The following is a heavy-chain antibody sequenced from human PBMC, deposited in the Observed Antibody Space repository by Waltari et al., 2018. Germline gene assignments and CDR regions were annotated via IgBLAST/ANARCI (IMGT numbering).Heavy chain of an antibody. CDR3: ARDLFPNFWSGYGFDI. Sequence: QVHLVQSGAEVKKPGASVRVSCKTSGYTFSDYYIYWVRRAPGQGLEWMGGINPKSGATNPAQKVQGRVTLTRDTSTSTVYMELRGLTSDDTAIYYCARDLFPNFWSGYGFDIWGQGTKVTVSS. CDR2: INPKSGAT. D-gene: IGHD3-3*01. V-gene: IGHV1-2*02. J-gene: IGHJ3*02. CDR1: GYTFSDYY.